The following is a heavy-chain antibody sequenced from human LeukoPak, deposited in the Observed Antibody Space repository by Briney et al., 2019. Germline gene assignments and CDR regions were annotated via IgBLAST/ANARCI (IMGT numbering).Heavy chain of an antibody. V-gene: IGHV3-30*03. J-gene: IGHJ4*02. CDR3: ATGGTIAATGRIGF. D-gene: IGHD6-25*01. CDR2: TSYDGNEK. Sequence: GGSLRLSCAASGFTFRSLGMRRVRQAPGKGLEWVTVTSYDGNEKYYADSVKGRFTISRDNSKNTVYLQMNSLRAEDTAVYYCATGGTIAATGRIGFWGQGTLVTVSS. CDR1: GFTFRSLG.